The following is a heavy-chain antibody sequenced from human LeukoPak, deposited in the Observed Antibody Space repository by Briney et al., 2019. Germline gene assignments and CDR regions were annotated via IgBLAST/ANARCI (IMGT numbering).Heavy chain of an antibody. V-gene: IGHV4-4*07. CDR2: IYTSGST. J-gene: IGHJ5*02. D-gene: IGHD4-17*01. CDR3: ARDNSDYGVLNWFDP. CDR1: GGSISSHY. Sequence: PSETLSLTCTVSGGSISSHYSSWIRQPAGKVREWLGRIYTSGSTNYNPSLKSRVTMSVDTSKNQFSLKLSSVTAADTVVYYCARDNSDYGVLNWFDPWGQGTLVTVSS.